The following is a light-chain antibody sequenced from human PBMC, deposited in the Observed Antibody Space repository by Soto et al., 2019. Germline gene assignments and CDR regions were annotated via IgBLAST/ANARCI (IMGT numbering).Light chain of an antibody. CDR3: QQSNSYAVT. V-gene: IGKV1-5*01. J-gene: IGKJ1*01. Sequence: DMQMTQSRSTLSASVGDRVTITCRASQSVRSWLAWYQQKTGRAPKLLIYDASSLESGVPSRFSGSGSGTEFTLTIRSLQPDDCATYECQQSNSYAVTVCQGTQVEIK. CDR2: DAS. CDR1: QSVRSW.